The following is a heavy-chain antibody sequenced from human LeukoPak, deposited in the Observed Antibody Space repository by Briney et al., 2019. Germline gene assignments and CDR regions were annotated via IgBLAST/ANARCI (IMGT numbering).Heavy chain of an antibody. J-gene: IGHJ6*03. CDR3: ARHGGLRNYYYYMDV. V-gene: IGHV4-39*01. CDR1: GGSVSSSSYY. CDR2: IYYSGST. Sequence: SETLSLTCTVSGGSVSSSSYYWGWIGQPPGKGLEWIGSIYYSGSTYYNPSLKSRVTISVDTSKNQFSLKLSSVTAADTAVYYCARHGGLRNYYYYMDVWGKGTTVTISS. D-gene: IGHD5-12*01.